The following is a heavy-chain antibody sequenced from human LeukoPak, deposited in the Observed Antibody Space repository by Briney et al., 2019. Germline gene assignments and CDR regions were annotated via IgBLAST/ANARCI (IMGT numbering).Heavy chain of an antibody. Sequence: SETLSLTCTVSGGSISSYYWSWIRQPPGKGLVWIGYIYYSGSTNYNPSLKSRVTTSVDTSKNHFSLKLSSVTAADTAVYYCAKFSAYYGYVWGSYRPRYYFNYWGQGTLVTVSS. J-gene: IGHJ4*02. D-gene: IGHD3-16*01. CDR2: IYYSGST. V-gene: IGHV4-59*01. CDR3: AKFSAYYGYVWGSYRPRYYFNY. CDR1: GGSISSYY.